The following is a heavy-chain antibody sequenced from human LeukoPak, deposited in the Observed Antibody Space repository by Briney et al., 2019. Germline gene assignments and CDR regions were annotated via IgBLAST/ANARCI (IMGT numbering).Heavy chain of an antibody. Sequence: SETLSLTCTVSGGSISSDYWSWIRQPPGKGLEWIGYIYYSGSTNYNLSLKSRVTISVDTSKNQFSLKLSSVTAADTAVYYCARGRYDSSWSRFDYWGQRTLVTVSS. D-gene: IGHD6-13*01. CDR3: ARGRYDSSWSRFDY. V-gene: IGHV4-59*01. CDR1: GGSISSDY. J-gene: IGHJ4*02. CDR2: IYYSGST.